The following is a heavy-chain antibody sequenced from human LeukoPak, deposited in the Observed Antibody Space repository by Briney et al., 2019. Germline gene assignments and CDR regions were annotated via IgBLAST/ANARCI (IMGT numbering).Heavy chain of an antibody. CDR3: ARGGMVARAYYFDY. V-gene: IGHV4-34*01. D-gene: IGHD5-12*01. CDR1: GGSFSGYY. CDR2: INHSGST. J-gene: IGHJ4*02. Sequence: SETLSLTCAVYGGSFSGYYWSWIRQPPGKGLEWIGEINHSGSTNYNPSLKSRVTISVDTSKNQFSLKLGSVTAADTAVYYCARGGMVARAYYFDYWGQGTLVTVSS.